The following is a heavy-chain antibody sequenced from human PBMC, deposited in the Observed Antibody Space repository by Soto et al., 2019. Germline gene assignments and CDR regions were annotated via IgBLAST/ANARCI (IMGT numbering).Heavy chain of an antibody. CDR3: AKDASSWFYYYYGMDV. CDR1: GYIFSNFG. J-gene: IGHJ6*02. CDR2: ISGYNDNT. D-gene: IGHD2-2*01. Sequence: QIQLVQSGPEVRKPGASVKVSCKASGYIFSNFGISWVRQAPGQGLEWMGWISGYNDNTNYAQQFQDRVSMTTDISTSTADMELTTLRSEDTAVYYSAKDASSWFYYYYGMDVWGQGTTVTVS. V-gene: IGHV1-18*01.